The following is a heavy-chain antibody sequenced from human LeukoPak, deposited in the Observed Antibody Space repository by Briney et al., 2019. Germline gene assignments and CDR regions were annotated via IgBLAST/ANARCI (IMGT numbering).Heavy chain of an antibody. CDR1: RGSMSTYS. J-gene: IGHJ4*02. CDR2: IYTSGST. V-gene: IGHV4-4*07. Sequence: PSETLSLTCTVPRGSMSTYSWTWIRQPAGKGLEWIGHIYTSGSTNYNPSLKSRVTMSVDTSKNQFSLKLSSVTAADTAVYYCARDFDYWGQGTLVTVSS. CDR3: ARDFDY.